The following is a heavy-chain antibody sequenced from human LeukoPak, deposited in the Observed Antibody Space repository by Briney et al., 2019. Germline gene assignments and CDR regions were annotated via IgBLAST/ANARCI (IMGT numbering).Heavy chain of an antibody. Sequence: ASVKVSCKASGYTFTSYGISWVRQAPGQGLEWMGWISAYNGNTNYAQKLQGRVTMTTDTSTSTAYMELRSLRSDDTAVYYCAREGSAAESYYYYGMDVWGQGTTVTVSS. CDR1: GYTFTSYG. D-gene: IGHD2-15*01. J-gene: IGHJ6*02. V-gene: IGHV1-18*01. CDR3: AREGSAAESYYYYGMDV. CDR2: ISAYNGNT.